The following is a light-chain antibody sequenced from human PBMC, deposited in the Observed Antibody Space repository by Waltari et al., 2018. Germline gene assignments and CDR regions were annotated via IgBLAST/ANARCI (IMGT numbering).Light chain of an antibody. CDR2: SSS. CDR3: KHYYEIPLT. V-gene: IGKV1-6*01. CDR1: QNIYGD. Sequence: IQMTQSPSALSASVGDRVTISCRASQNIYGDLSWYQQKPGKAPKLLIYSSSSFQSVIHSRLSGSGFGTDFTIIISSLQPEDSSAYFCKHYYEIPLTFGGGTKVEIK. J-gene: IGKJ4*01.